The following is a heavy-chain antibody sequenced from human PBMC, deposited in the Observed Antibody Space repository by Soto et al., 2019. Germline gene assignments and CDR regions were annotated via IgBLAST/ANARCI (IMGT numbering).Heavy chain of an antibody. CDR2: ISTSGDST. V-gene: IGHV3-23*01. CDR3: ANSQTPYSTSLFDY. Sequence: GESLKISCAASGFTFSSYVMSWVRQTPGKGLEWVSSISTSGDSTSYADSVKGRFTISRDNSRNTLYLQMNSLRAEDTAVYYCANSQTPYSTSLFDYWGQGTLVTVSS. D-gene: IGHD6-13*01. CDR1: GFTFSSYV. J-gene: IGHJ4*02.